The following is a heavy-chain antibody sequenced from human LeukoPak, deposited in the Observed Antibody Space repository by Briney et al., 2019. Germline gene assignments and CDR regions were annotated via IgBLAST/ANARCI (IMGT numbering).Heavy chain of an antibody. D-gene: IGHD4-11*01. Sequence: SETLSLTCAVYGGSFSGYYWSWIRQPPGKGLEWSGEINHSGSTNYNPSLKSRVTISVDKSKNQFSLKLSSVTAADTAVYYCARRTTVTIPFGYWGQGTLVTVSS. CDR3: ARRTTVTIPFGY. CDR1: GGSFSGYY. J-gene: IGHJ4*02. CDR2: INHSGST. V-gene: IGHV4-34*01.